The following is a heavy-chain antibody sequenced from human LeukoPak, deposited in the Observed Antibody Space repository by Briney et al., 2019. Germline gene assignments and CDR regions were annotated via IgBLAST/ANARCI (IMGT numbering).Heavy chain of an antibody. Sequence: SETLSLTCTVSGGSISSGSYCWSWIRQPAGKGLEWIGRIYTSGSTNYNPSLKSRVTISVDTSKNQFSLKLSSVTAADTAVYYCARVMVVTTPAYYYYMDVWGKGTTVTVSS. V-gene: IGHV4-61*02. J-gene: IGHJ6*03. D-gene: IGHD4/OR15-4a*01. CDR2: IYTSGST. CDR3: ARVMVVTTPAYYYYMDV. CDR1: GGSISSGSYC.